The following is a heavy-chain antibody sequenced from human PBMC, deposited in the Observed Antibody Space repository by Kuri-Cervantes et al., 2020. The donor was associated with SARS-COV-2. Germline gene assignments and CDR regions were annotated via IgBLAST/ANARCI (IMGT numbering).Heavy chain of an antibody. D-gene: IGHD3-3*01. CDR3: ASTFLNFWSGYYEDV. V-gene: IGHV3-23*01. CDR2: ISGSGGST. CDR1: GFTFSSYA. Sequence: GESLKISCAASGFTFSSYAMSWVRQAPGKGLEWVSAISGSGGSTYYADSVKGRFTISRDNAKKSLYLQMNSLRAEDTAVYYCASTFLNFWSGYYEDVWGKGTTVTVSS. J-gene: IGHJ6*04.